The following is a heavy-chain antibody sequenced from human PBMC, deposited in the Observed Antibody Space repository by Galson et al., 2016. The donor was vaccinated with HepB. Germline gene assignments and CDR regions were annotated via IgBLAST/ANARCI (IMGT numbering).Heavy chain of an antibody. Sequence: SVKVSCKASGYTFTSYHMHWVRQAPGQGLEWMGIIKPSDSSTSYAQKFQGRVTMTRDTSTSTVYMEVSSLRSEDTAVYYWARDPGNYDSRGYIDYWGQGTVVTGTS. D-gene: IGHD3-22*01. CDR3: ARDPGNYDSRGYIDY. CDR1: GYTFTSYH. CDR2: IKPSDSST. V-gene: IGHV1-46*01. J-gene: IGHJ4*02.